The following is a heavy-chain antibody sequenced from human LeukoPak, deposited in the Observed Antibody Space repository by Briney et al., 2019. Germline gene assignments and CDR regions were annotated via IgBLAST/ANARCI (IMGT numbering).Heavy chain of an antibody. J-gene: IGHJ4*02. V-gene: IGHV3-20*04. Sequence: GGSLRLSCAASGFTFDDYGMSWVRQAPGKGLEWVSGINWNGGSTGYADSVKGRFTISRDNAKNSLYLQMNSLRAEDTALYYCASFPAPYCGGDCYSPDWGQGTLVTVSS. D-gene: IGHD2-21*01. CDR2: INWNGGST. CDR3: ASFPAPYCGGDCYSPD. CDR1: GFTFDDYG.